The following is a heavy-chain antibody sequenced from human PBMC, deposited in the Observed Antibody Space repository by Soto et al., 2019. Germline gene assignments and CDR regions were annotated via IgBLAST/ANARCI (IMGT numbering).Heavy chain of an antibody. Sequence: VQLVESGGDLVQPGRSLRLSCAASGFTFSRYAMHWVRQAPGKGLELVAVISYEGSNKYYADSVKGRFTISRDNSKNTLYLQMNSLRAEDTAVYYCARDGGGSYLSYFDYWGQGTLVTVSS. J-gene: IGHJ4*02. CDR3: ARDGGGSYLSYFDY. V-gene: IGHV3-30-3*01. D-gene: IGHD1-26*01. CDR1: GFTFSRYA. CDR2: ISYEGSNK.